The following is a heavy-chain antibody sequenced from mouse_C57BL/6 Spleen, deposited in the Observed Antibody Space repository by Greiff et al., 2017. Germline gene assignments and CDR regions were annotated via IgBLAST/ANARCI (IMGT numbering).Heavy chain of an antibody. CDR1: GYTFTSYW. D-gene: IGHD1-1*02. J-gene: IGHJ1*03. Sequence: VQLQQSGAELVMPGASVKLSCKASGYTFTSYWMHWVKQRPGQGLEWIGEIDPSDSYTNYNQKFKGKSTLTVDKSSSTAYMQLSSLTSEDSAVYYCAKGGSLSYWYFDVWGTGTTVTVSS. CDR3: AKGGSLSYWYFDV. V-gene: IGHV1-69*01. CDR2: IDPSDSYT.